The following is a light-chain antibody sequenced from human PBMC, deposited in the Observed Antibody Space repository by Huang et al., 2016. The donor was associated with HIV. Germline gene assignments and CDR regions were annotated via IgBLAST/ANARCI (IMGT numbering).Light chain of an antibody. CDR1: QIIGTY. CDR3: QQSYSLPRT. V-gene: IGKV1-39*01. Sequence: DIHMTQSPSSLSASVGDRVIITCRASQIIGTYLNWYQQKPGKAPKLLISGDSRLQSGVPARFSGSGSVTDFTLTISSLQPEDFSTYYCQQSYSLPRTFGQGTKVEIK. CDR2: GDS. J-gene: IGKJ1*01.